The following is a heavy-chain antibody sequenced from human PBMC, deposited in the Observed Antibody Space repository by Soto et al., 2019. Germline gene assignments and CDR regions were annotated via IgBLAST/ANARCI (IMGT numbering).Heavy chain of an antibody. V-gene: IGHV4-34*01. CDR2: INHSGST. J-gene: IGHJ6*03. CDR3: ARGGRGRIIVGRVYYMDV. CDR1: GGSFGVYY. Sequence: SDTLSLTCAVYGGSFGVYYWSWIRQPPGKGLEWIGEINHSGSTNYNPSLKSRVTISVDTSKNQFSLKLSSVTAADTAVYYCARGGRGRIIVGRVYYMDVCGKGTTVTVSS. D-gene: IGHD1-26*01.